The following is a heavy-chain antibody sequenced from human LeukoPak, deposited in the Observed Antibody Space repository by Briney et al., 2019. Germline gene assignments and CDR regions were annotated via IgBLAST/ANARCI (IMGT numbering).Heavy chain of an antibody. CDR3: ARRHCSGGSCYRLGYSYGYFNYFDY. CDR2: IYYSGST. CDR1: GGSISSSSYY. J-gene: IGHJ4*02. D-gene: IGHD2-15*01. Sequence: SETLSLTCTVSGGSISSSSYYWGWIRQPPGKGLEWIGSIYYSGSTYYNPSLKSRVTISVDTSKNQFSLKLSSVTAADTAVYYCARRHCSGGSCYRLGYSYGYFNYFDYWGQGTLVTVSS. V-gene: IGHV4-39*07.